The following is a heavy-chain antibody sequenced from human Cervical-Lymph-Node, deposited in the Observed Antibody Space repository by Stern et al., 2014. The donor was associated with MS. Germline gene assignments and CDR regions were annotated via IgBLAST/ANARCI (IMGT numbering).Heavy chain of an antibody. CDR2: ISSSSSYT. CDR1: GFTFSDYY. J-gene: IGHJ3*02. Sequence: QVQLVQSGGGLVKPGGSLRLSCAASGFTFSDYYMRWIRQAPGKGLEWVSYISSSSSYTNYADSVKGRFTISRDNAKNSLYLQMNSLRAEDTAVYYCARPNGWNDAFDIWGQGTMVTVSS. V-gene: IGHV3-11*06. CDR3: ARPNGWNDAFDI. D-gene: IGHD1-1*01.